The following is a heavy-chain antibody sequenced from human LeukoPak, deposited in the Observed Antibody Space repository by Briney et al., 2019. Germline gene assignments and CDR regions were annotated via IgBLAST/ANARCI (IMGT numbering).Heavy chain of an antibody. D-gene: IGHD5-12*01. J-gene: IGHJ3*02. CDR3: AKEDSSGYVDDAFDI. CDR1: GFTFSSYA. Sequence: PGGSLRLSCAASGFTFSSYAMHWVRQAPGKGLEWVAVISYDGSNKYYADSVKGRFTISRDNSKNTLYLQMNSLRAEDTAVYYCAKEDSSGYVDDAFDIWGQGTMVTVSS. CDR2: ISYDGSNK. V-gene: IGHV3-30*04.